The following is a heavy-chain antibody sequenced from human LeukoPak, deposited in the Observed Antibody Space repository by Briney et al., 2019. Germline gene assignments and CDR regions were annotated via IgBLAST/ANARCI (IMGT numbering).Heavy chain of an antibody. CDR2: FDPEDGET. D-gene: IGHD3-22*01. Sequence: ASVKVSCKVSGYTLTELSMHWVRQAPGEGLEWMGGFDPEDGETIYAQKFQGRVTMTEDTSTDTAYMELSSLRSEDTAVYYCATYYYDSSGYYDSYFDYWGQGTLVTVSS. V-gene: IGHV1-24*01. CDR1: GYTLTELS. CDR3: ATYYYDSSGYYDSYFDY. J-gene: IGHJ4*02.